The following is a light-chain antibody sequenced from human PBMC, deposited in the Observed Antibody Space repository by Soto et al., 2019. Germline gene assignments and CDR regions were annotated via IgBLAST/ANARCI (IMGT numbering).Light chain of an antibody. Sequence: DIQMAQSPSTLSASIGDRVTITCRASQSISKWLDWHQQKPGKAPKLLIYDASSLQSGVPPRFSGSGSGTEFTLTIRSLQPDDIATYYCQPYSSYSAWTVGEVTKVDSK. CDR2: DAS. CDR1: QSISKW. J-gene: IGKJ1*01. CDR3: QPYSSYSAWT. V-gene: IGKV1-5*01.